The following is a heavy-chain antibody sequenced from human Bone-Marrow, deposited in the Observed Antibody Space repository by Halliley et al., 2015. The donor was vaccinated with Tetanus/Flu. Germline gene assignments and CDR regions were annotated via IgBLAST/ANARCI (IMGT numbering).Heavy chain of an antibody. D-gene: IGHD6-19*01. CDR3: ARRIAVANTGHYFDY. J-gene: IGHJ4*02. V-gene: IGHV5-51*03. CDR1: GYTFTSYW. Sequence: VQLVQSGAEVKKPGESLKISCKGSGYTFTSYWIVWVRQMPGRGLEWMGIIYPGGSNTRYSPSFQGHVTISADRSITTAYLQWSSLQAADTVVYYCARRIAVANTGHYFDYWGQGTLVTVSS. CDR2: IYPGGSNT.